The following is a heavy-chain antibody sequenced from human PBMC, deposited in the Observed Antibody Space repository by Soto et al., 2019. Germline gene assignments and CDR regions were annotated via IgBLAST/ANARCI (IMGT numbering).Heavy chain of an antibody. Sequence: QVQLVQSGAEVKKPGASVKVSCKASGYTFSGYAIHWVRQAPGQRLEWMGWINGGNGDTKYSQKFQGRVTITRDTPASTAYMDLTSPGSEDTALYHCARGYGSSTSCQYYLEFWGHGTPVTVSS. D-gene: IGHD2-2*01. J-gene: IGHJ4*01. CDR2: INGGNGDT. CDR3: ARGYGSSTSCQYYLEF. CDR1: GYTFSGYA. V-gene: IGHV1-3*01.